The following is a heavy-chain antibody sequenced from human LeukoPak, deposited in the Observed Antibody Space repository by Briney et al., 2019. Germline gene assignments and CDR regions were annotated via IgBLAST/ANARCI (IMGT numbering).Heavy chain of an antibody. CDR3: ARDRRIVVVPATNDWFDP. J-gene: IGHJ5*02. V-gene: IGHV3-21*01. Sequence: GGSLRLSCAASGFTFSTYGMNWVRQAPGKGLEWVSSISTTGNYIYYADSVKGRFTNSRDNAKNSLYLQMNSLRAEDTAVYYCARDRRIVVVPATNDWFDPWGQGTLVTVSS. CDR2: ISTTGNYI. CDR1: GFTFSTYG. D-gene: IGHD2-2*01.